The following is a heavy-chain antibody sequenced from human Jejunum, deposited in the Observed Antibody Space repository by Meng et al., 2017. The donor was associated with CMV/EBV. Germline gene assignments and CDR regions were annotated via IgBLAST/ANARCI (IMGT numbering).Heavy chain of an antibody. V-gene: IGHV3-30-3*01. D-gene: IGHD4-11*01. J-gene: IGHJ4*02. Sequence: AASGFTFRNYPIHWVRQAPDQGLEWVAGISNDGDTTYLADSVKGRFSISRDNSKNTVYLQMNSLRGEDTAVYYCARENDYRNYFDSWGRGTLVTVSS. CDR3: ARENDYRNYFDS. CDR2: ISNDGDTT. CDR1: GFTFRNYP.